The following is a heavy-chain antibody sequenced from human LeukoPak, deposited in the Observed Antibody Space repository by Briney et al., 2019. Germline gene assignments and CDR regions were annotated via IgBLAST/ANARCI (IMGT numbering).Heavy chain of an antibody. J-gene: IGHJ3*02. V-gene: IGHV1-2*02. D-gene: IGHD2-15*01. CDR1: GYTFTDYY. CDR3: ARWGRQCSGGSCYSDDAFDI. Sequence: ASVKVSCKASGYTFTDYYMHWVRQAPGQGLEWMGWINPNSGGTNYAQKFQGRVTMTRDTSISTAYMELSRLRSDDTAVYYCARWGRQCSGGSCYSDDAFDIWGQGTMVTVSS. CDR2: INPNSGGT.